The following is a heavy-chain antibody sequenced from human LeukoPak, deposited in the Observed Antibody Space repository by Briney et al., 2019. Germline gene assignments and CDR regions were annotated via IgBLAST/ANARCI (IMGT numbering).Heavy chain of an antibody. Sequence: ASVKVSCKASGYTFTGYYMHWVRQAPGQGLEWMGWISAYNGDTYYAQKLQGRVTVTTDTSTSTAYMELRSLTYDDTAVYYCAREHDTKVPYYNGMDVWGQGTTVTVSS. CDR3: AREHDTKVPYYNGMDV. D-gene: IGHD3-10*01. J-gene: IGHJ6*02. CDR2: ISAYNGDT. V-gene: IGHV1-18*04. CDR1: GYTFTGYY.